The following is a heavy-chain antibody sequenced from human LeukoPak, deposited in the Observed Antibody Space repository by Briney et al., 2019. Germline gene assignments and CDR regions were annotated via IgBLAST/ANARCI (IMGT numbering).Heavy chain of an antibody. CDR3: ARGSSGYDSYYYGMGV. Sequence: GGSLRLSCAASGFTFSSYWMHWVRQAPGKGLVWVSRINSDGSSTSYADSVKGRFTISRDNAKNTLYLQMNSLRAEDTAVYYCARGSSGYDSYYYGMGVWGQGTTVTVSS. CDR2: INSDGSST. D-gene: IGHD5-12*01. J-gene: IGHJ6*02. V-gene: IGHV3-74*01. CDR1: GFTFSSYW.